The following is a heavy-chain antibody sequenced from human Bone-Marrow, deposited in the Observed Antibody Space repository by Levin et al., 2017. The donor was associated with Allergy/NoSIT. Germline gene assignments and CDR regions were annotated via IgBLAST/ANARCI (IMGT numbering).Heavy chain of an antibody. D-gene: IGHD4-23*01. CDR1: GFTFSSYW. J-gene: IGHJ4*02. CDR3: ARGYQPSYGGNDF. V-gene: IGHV3-74*01. CDR2: INTDGSIT. Sequence: PGESLKISCVASGFTFSSYWMHWVRQAPGKGLVWVSRINTDGSITSYADSVKGRFTISRDNAKNTLYLQMNSLRAEDTAVYYCARGYQPSYGGNDFWGQGTLVTVSS.